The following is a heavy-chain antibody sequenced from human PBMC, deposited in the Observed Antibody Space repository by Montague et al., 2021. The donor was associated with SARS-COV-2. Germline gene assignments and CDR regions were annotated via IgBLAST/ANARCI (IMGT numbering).Heavy chain of an antibody. CDR1: GDSIRNSDYS. Sequence: SETLSLTCTVSGDSIRNSDYSWGWVRQPPGKGLEWIGNIHNGGTTSYNPSLKSRVTIFVDTSKNQFSLKLSSVTAAATAVYYCATRTRYPQNDFGFWGQGTLVTVSS. CDR2: IHNGGTT. D-gene: IGHD2-15*01. J-gene: IGHJ4*02. V-gene: IGHV4-39*01. CDR3: ATRTRYPQNDFGF.